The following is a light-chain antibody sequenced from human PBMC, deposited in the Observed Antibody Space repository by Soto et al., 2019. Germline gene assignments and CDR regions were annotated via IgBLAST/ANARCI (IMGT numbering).Light chain of an antibody. CDR3: ASFTTSSLWV. CDR1: SSDIGAYNY. CDR2: EVT. Sequence: QSALSQPASVSGSPGQSITVSCTGTSSDIGAYNYVSWFQQYPGKAPNLMIYEVTKRPSGVSSRFSGSRSDNTASLTISGLQAEDEADYYCASFTTSSLWVFGGGTKLTVL. J-gene: IGLJ3*02. V-gene: IGLV2-14*01.